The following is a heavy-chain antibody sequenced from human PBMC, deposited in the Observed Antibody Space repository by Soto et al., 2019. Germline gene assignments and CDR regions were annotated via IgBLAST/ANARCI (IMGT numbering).Heavy chain of an antibody. D-gene: IGHD5-12*01. CDR1: GGTFSSYA. Sequence: GASVKVSCKASGGTFSSYAISWVRQAPGQGLEWMGGIIPIFGTANYAQKFQGRVTITADESTSTAYMELSSLRSEDTAVYYCARDPGYSGYDAPSPNYYYYGMDVWGQGTTVTVSS. CDR3: ARDPGYSGYDAPSPNYYYYGMDV. V-gene: IGHV1-69*13. J-gene: IGHJ6*02. CDR2: IIPIFGTA.